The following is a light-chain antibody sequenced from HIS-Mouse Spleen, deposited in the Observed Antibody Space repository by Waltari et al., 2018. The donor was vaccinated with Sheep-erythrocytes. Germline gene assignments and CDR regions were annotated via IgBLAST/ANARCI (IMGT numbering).Light chain of an antibody. Sequence: QSVLTQPPSVSAAPGQKVTISCSGSSPNIGNKYVSWYQQLPGTAPKLLIYDNNKRPSGIPDRFSGSKSGTSATLGITGLQTGDEADYYCGTWDSSLSAGRVFGGGTKLTVL. CDR3: GTWDSSLSAGRV. CDR2: DNN. CDR1: SPNIGNKY. V-gene: IGLV1-51*01. J-gene: IGLJ3*02.